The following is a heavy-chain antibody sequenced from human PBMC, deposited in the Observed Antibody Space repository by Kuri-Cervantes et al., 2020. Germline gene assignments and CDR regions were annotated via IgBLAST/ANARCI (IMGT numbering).Heavy chain of an antibody. D-gene: IGHD2-2*01. Sequence: GESLKISCAASGFTFSGYSMSWVRQTPGKGLEWVSSISSSSSYIYYADSVKGRFTISRDNAKNSLYLQMNSLRAEDTAVYYCAREDCSSTSCYFDYWGQGTLVTVSS. CDR3: AREDCSSTSCYFDY. CDR2: ISSSSSYI. CDR1: GFTFSGYS. J-gene: IGHJ4*02. V-gene: IGHV3-21*01.